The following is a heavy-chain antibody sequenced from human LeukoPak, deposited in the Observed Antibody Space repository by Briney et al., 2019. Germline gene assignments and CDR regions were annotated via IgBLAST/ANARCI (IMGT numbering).Heavy chain of an antibody. J-gene: IGHJ5*02. CDR3: ARGSSGLCVWFDP. V-gene: IGHV4-30-4*01. CDR1: GGSISSGDYY. Sequence: SETLSLTCTVSGGSISSGDYYWSWIHQPPGKGLEWIGYIYYSGSTYYNPSLKSRVTISVDTSKNQFSLKLSSVTAADTAVYYCARGSSGLCVWFDPWGQGTLVTVSS. D-gene: IGHD3-16*01. CDR2: IYYSGST.